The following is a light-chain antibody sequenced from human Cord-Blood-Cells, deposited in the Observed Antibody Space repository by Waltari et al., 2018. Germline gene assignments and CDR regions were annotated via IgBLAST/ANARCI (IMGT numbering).Light chain of an antibody. Sequence: QSALTQPPSASGSPGQSVTLSCTGTSSDVGGYNSVSWYPQHPGKAPKLMIYEVSKRPSGVPDRFSGSKSGNTASLTVSGLQAEDEADYYCSSYAGSNNFDVFGTGTKVTVL. CDR2: EVS. J-gene: IGLJ1*01. CDR1: SSDVGGYNS. CDR3: SSYAGSNNFDV. V-gene: IGLV2-8*01.